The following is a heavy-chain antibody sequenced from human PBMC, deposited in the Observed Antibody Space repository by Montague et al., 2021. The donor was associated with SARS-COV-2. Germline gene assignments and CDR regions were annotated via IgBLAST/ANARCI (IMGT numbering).Heavy chain of an antibody. J-gene: IGHJ6*02. Sequence: SETLSLTCAVHGGSLSGYYRSWIRQPPAKGLEWIGEINHSANTKYNPSLKSPVTISIDTSKNQFSLKMTSVTAADTAAYYCASGIYPSGSYYNRYYYGLNIWGPGTTVIVSS. V-gene: IGHV4-34*01. D-gene: IGHD3-10*01. CDR2: INHSANT. CDR3: ASGIYPSGSYYNRYYYGLNI. CDR1: GGSLSGYY.